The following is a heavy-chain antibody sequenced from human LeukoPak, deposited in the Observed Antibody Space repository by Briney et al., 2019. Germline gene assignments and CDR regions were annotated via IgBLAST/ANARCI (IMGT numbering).Heavy chain of an antibody. Sequence: SQTLSLTCTVSGGSISSGDYYWSWIRQPPGKGLEWIGYIYYSGSTYYNPSLKSRVTISVDTSKNQFSLKLSSVTAADTAVYYCARGTDALSYYGMDVWGQGTTVTVSS. V-gene: IGHV4-30-4*01. CDR1: GGSISSGDYY. J-gene: IGHJ6*02. D-gene: IGHD1-1*01. CDR2: IYYSGST. CDR3: ARGTDALSYYGMDV.